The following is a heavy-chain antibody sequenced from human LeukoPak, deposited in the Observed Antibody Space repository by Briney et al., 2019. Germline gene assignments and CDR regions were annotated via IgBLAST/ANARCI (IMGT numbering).Heavy chain of an antibody. V-gene: IGHV4-38-2*02. J-gene: IGHJ4*02. CDR1: GFSISSGYY. CDR3: ARTASYYNNYYFDY. Sequence: SETLSLTGTVSGFSISSGYYWGWIRQPPGKGLEWIGSIHHTGNTYYNPSLKSRVTISLDTSKNQFSLKLSSVTAADTAVYYCARTASYYNNYYFDYWGQGTLVTVSS. CDR2: IHHTGNT. D-gene: IGHD3-10*01.